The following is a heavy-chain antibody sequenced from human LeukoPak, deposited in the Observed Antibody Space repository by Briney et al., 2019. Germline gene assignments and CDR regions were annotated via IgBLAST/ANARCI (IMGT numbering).Heavy chain of an antibody. CDR1: GDSFDNSYC. J-gene: IGHJ5*02. CDR2: IYSSVYA. V-gene: IGHV4-39*01. Sequence: PSETLSLSCSVSGDSFDNSYCWTWVRQPPGRRPEWIGTIYSSVYAYYNPSLRSRATISGDTSKNLFSLKLISVTAADTAVYYCARGSDDYKLGNHWGHGTLVTVSS. D-gene: IGHD5-24*01. CDR3: ARGSDDYKLGNH.